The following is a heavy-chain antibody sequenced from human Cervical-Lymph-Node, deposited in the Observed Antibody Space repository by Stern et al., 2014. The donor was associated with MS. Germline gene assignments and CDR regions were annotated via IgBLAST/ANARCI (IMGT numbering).Heavy chain of an antibody. CDR1: GGSVSSGGYF. J-gene: IGHJ2*01. CDR3: ARNPALWYFDL. Sequence: QVQLQESGPGLVKPLQTLSLTCTVSGGSVSSGGYFWNWIRQHPGQGLEWIGHVYYSGSIAYNPSLKSRVTISVDTSKNQFSLRLRSVTAADTAVYYCARNPALWYFDLWGRGTLAAVSS. V-gene: IGHV4-31*03. D-gene: IGHD3-3*02. CDR2: VYYSGSI.